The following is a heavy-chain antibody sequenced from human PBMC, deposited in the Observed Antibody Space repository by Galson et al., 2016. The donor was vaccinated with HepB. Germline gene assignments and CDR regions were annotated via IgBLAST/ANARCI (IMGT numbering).Heavy chain of an antibody. J-gene: IGHJ2*01. CDR2: IYPGDSDT. V-gene: IGHV5-51*01. CDR3: VRPSRTVVPPEGYCDL. Sequence: QSGAEVKKPGESLKISCKGSGYSFTSYWIGWVRQMPGKGLEWMGIIYPGDSDTRYSPSFQGQVTISADNSINTAYLQWSSLKASDTAMYYCVRPSRTVVPPEGYCDLWGRGTLVTVSS. CDR1: GYSFTSYW. D-gene: IGHD4-23*01.